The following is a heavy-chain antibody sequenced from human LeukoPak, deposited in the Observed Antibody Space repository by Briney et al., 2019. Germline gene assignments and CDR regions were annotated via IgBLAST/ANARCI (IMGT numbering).Heavy chain of an antibody. CDR2: ISYDGSNK. CDR1: GFTFSSYG. V-gene: IGHV3-30*18. Sequence: PGRSLRLSCAASGFTFSSYGMHWVRQAPGEGLEWVAVISYDGSNKYYADSVKGRFTISRDNSKNTLYLQMNSMRAEDTAVYYCAKLGASGSLFDYWGQGTLVTVSS. CDR3: AKLGASGSLFDY. D-gene: IGHD1-26*01. J-gene: IGHJ4*02.